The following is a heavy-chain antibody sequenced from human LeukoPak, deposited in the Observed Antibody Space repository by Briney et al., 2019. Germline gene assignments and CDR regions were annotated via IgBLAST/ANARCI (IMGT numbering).Heavy chain of an antibody. CDR2: IGTAGDT. CDR1: GFTFSSYD. J-gene: IGHJ4*02. V-gene: IGHV3-13*01. Sequence: GGSLRLSCAASGFTFSSYDMRCVRQATGKGLEWVSAIGTAGDTYYPGSVRGRFTISRENAKNSLYLQMNSLRAGDTAVYYCARAFTVVGATGFDYWGQGTLVTVSS. D-gene: IGHD1-26*01. CDR3: ARAFTVVGATGFDY.